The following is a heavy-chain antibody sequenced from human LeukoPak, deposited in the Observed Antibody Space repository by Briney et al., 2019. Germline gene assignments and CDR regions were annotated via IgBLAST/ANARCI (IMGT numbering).Heavy chain of an antibody. D-gene: IGHD4-23*01. Sequence: GASVKVSCKASGYIFTSYYMHWVRQAPGQGLEWMGIINPSGGSTGYAQKFQGRVTMTRNTSISTAYMELSSLRSEDTAVYYCASFYGGKGAFDYWGQGTLVTVSS. CDR3: ASFYGGKGAFDY. J-gene: IGHJ4*02. CDR2: INPSGGST. CDR1: GYIFTSYY. V-gene: IGHV1-46*01.